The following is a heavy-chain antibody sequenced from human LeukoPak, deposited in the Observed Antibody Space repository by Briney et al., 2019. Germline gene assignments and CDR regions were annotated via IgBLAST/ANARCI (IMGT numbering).Heavy chain of an antibody. CDR3: ARPRQSYYFDY. CDR2: IYYSGST. V-gene: IGHV4-39*01. Sequence: SETLSLTCTVSGGSISSSSYYWGWIRQPPGKGLEWIGSIYYSGSTYYNPSLKSRVTISVDTSKNQFSLKLSSVTAADTAVYYCARPRQSYYFDYWGQGTLVTVSS. CDR1: GGSISSSSYY. J-gene: IGHJ4*02.